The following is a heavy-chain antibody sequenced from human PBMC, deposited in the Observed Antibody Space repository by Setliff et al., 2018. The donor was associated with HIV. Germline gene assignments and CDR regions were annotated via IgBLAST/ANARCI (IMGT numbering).Heavy chain of an antibody. V-gene: IGHV4-38-2*01. Sequence: PSETLSLTCAVSGYSVSSGYYWGWIRQPPGKGLEWIASIYYSGSTYYAPSLKSRVTISVETSKNQFSLNLTSLPAADTGVYYCVRDEKIGSRLDSWGPGTQVTVSS. CDR2: IYYSGST. D-gene: IGHD2-15*01. J-gene: IGHJ4*02. CDR3: VRDEKIGSRLDS. CDR1: GYSVSSGYY.